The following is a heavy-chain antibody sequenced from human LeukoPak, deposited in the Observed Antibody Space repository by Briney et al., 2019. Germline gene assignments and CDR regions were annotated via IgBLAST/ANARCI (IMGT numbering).Heavy chain of an antibody. CDR1: GYTFTGYY. Sequence: ASVKVSCKASGYTFTGYYMHWVRQAPGQGLEWMGWINPHSGGTNYAQKFQGRVTMTRDTSISTAYMELSRLRSDDTAVYYCARGLRYCSGGSCYPAPIGYWGQGTLVTVSS. CDR3: ARGLRYCSGGSCYPAPIGY. V-gene: IGHV1-2*02. D-gene: IGHD2-15*01. CDR2: INPHSGGT. J-gene: IGHJ4*02.